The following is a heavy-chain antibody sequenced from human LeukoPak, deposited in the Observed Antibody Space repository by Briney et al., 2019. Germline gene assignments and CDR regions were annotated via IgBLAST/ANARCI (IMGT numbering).Heavy chain of an antibody. CDR2: LYSDGNT. D-gene: IGHD3-3*01. Sequence: AGSLRLSCAASGFTVITNDMTWVRQAPGKGLEWVSDLYSDGNTKYADSVKGRFTISRDNSKNTLYLEMNSLSPDDTAVYYCAREAWRPYLDYWGQGTLVTVSS. CDR1: GFTVITND. V-gene: IGHV3-53*01. CDR3: AREAWRPYLDY. J-gene: IGHJ4*02.